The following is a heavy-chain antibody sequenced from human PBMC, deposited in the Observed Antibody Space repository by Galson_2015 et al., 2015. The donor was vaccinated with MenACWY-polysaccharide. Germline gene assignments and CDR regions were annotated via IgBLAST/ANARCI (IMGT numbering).Heavy chain of an antibody. V-gene: IGHV3-23*01. CDR1: GFTFSSSV. CDR2: IVGSGANT. J-gene: IGHJ4*02. Sequence: SLRLSCAASGFTFSSSVMSWVRQAPGKGLEWVAVIVGSGANTYYTDSVKGRFIISRDNSKNTVYLQMNSLRAEDTALYYCAKNRGSYSSAWFMDFWGQGTLVTVSS. CDR3: AKNRGSYSSAWFMDF. D-gene: IGHD6-19*01.